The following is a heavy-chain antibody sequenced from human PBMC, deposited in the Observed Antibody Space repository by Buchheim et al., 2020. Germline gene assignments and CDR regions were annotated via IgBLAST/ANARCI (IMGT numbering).Heavy chain of an antibody. V-gene: IGHV1-8*01. J-gene: IGHJ6*02. D-gene: IGHD3-3*01. CDR1: GYTFTSYD. Sequence: QVQLVQSGAEVKKPGASVKVSCKASGYTFTSYDINWVRQATGQGLEWMGWMNPNSGNTGYAQKFQGRVTMTRNTSISTAYMELSSLRSEDTAVYYCARDVRFLEWLLNGYYYYYGMDVWGQGTT. CDR3: ARDVRFLEWLLNGYYYYYGMDV. CDR2: MNPNSGNT.